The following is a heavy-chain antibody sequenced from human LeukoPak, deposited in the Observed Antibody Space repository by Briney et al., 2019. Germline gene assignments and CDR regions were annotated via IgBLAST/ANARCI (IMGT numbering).Heavy chain of an antibody. CDR3: ARAAGTSYYYYYMDV. Sequence: GGSLRLSCAASGFTFDDYGMSWVRQAPGKGLEWVSGINWNGGSTGYADSVKGRFTISRDNAKNSLYLQMNSPRAEDTALYYCARAAGTSYYYYYMDVWGKGTTVTVSS. V-gene: IGHV3-20*04. CDR1: GFTFDDYG. CDR2: INWNGGST. J-gene: IGHJ6*03. D-gene: IGHD6-13*01.